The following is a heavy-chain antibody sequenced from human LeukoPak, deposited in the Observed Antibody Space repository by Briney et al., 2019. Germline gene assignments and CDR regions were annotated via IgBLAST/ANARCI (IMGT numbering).Heavy chain of an antibody. Sequence: SVKVSCKASGGTFIIYAISWVRQAPGQGLEWMGGIIPIFGTANYAQKFQGRVTITADKSTSTAYMELSSLRSEDTAVYYCASQGYCSGGSCALYYYYYMDVWGKGTTVTVSS. D-gene: IGHD2-15*01. CDR2: IIPIFGTA. V-gene: IGHV1-69*06. CDR1: GGTFIIYA. J-gene: IGHJ6*03. CDR3: ASQGYCSGGSCALYYYYYMDV.